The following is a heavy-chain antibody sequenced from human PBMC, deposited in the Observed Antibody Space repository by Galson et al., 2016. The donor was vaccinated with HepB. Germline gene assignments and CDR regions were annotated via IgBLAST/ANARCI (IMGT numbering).Heavy chain of an antibody. CDR1: GFTLRSHW. V-gene: IGHV3-7*01. D-gene: IGHD1-1*01. CDR2: ITPHGDAT. Sequence: SLRLSCAGSGFTLRSHWMTWVRQAPGKGLEWVANITPHGDATYYVDSVKGRFTISRDNAENSLYLQMNSVRPEDTAVYYCVRDGREGWNDFDSWGQGTLVTVSS. CDR3: VRDGREGWNDFDS. J-gene: IGHJ4*02.